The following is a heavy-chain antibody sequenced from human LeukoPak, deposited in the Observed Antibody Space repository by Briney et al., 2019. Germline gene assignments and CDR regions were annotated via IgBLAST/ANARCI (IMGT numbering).Heavy chain of an antibody. V-gene: IGHV3-66*04. CDR1: GFTVNSNY. Sequence: QPGGSLRLSCAASGFTVNSNYISWVHQAPGKGLEWVSIIYSGGSTYYADSVKGRFTISRDNSKNTLYLQMNSLRAEDTAVYYCAKHIVVVIATDSAYYFDYWGQGTLVTVSS. CDR3: AKHIVVVIATDSAYYFDY. J-gene: IGHJ4*02. CDR2: IYSGGST. D-gene: IGHD2-21*01.